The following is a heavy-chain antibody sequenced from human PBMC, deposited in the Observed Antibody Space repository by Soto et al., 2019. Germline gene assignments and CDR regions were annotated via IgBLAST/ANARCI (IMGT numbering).Heavy chain of an antibody. CDR1: GFTFSDYA. J-gene: IGHJ4*02. Sequence: VQLVESGGGVVQPGRSLRLSCAASGFTFSDYAMHWVRQAPGKGLEWVAVVSHDGRNTHYADSVKGRFPISRDSSKNTVSLEMNRLRAEDTAVYYCSKGGRQWLVTSDFNYWGQGALVTVSS. CDR3: SKGGRQWLVTSDFNY. CDR2: VSHDGRNT. V-gene: IGHV3-30*18. D-gene: IGHD6-19*01.